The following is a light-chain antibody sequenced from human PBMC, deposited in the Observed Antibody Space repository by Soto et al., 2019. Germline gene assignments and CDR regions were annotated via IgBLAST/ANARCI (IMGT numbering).Light chain of an antibody. CDR3: QQYGRYRT. V-gene: IGKV1-5*03. CDR1: QSTSNW. CDR2: KAS. Sequence: DIQMTQSPSTLSASVGDKVTITCRASQSTSNWLAWYQHKPGKAPNLLIYKASSLECGDPSRFSGSGSGTEFTLTISSLQPDDVATYCCQQYGRYRTFGQGTQVEIK. J-gene: IGKJ1*01.